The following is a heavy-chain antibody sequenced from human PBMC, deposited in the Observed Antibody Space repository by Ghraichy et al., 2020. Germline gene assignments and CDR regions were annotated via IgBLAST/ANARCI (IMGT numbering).Heavy chain of an antibody. V-gene: IGHV6-1*01. CDR2: TYYRSKWYN. J-gene: IGHJ3*02. Sequence: SQTLSLTCAISGDSVSSNSAAWNWIRQSPSRGLEWLGRTYYRSKWYNTYAESVRSRITVDPDTPKNQFSLQLNSVTPEDTAVYYCARENSLTADGAFDIWGQGTMVTVSS. CDR1: GDSVSSNSAA. D-gene: IGHD2-21*02. CDR3: ARENSLTADGAFDI.